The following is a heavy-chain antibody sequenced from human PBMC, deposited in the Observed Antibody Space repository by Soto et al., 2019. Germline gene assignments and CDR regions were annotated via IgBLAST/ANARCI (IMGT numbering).Heavy chain of an antibody. J-gene: IGHJ6*02. CDR2: ISGSGGST. D-gene: IGHD6-6*01. Sequence: GGSLRLSCAASGFTFSSYAMSWVRQAPGKGLEWVSAISGSGGSTYYADSVKGRFTISRDNSKNTVYLQMNSLRDEDTAVYYCAKDWVRYSSSSGEYYYYYGIDVWGQGTTVTVSS. CDR1: GFTFSSYA. V-gene: IGHV3-23*01. CDR3: AKDWVRYSSSSGEYYYYYGIDV.